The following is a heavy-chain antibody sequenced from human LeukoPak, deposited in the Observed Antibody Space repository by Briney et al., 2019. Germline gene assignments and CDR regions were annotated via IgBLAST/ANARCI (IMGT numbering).Heavy chain of an antibody. J-gene: IGHJ4*02. D-gene: IGHD1-1*01. CDR3: ARGHGRPDY. CDR2: ISYDGSNK. V-gene: IGHV3-30*04. Sequence: GGSLRLSCAASGFAFSSYAMHWVRQAPGKGLEWVAVISYDGSNKYYADSVKGRFTISRDNSKNTLYLQMNSLRAEDTAVYYCARGHGRPDYWGQGTLVTVSS. CDR1: GFAFSSYA.